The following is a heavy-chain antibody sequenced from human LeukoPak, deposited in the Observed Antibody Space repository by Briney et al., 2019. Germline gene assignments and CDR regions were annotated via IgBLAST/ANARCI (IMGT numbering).Heavy chain of an antibody. Sequence: SETLSLTCTVSGGSISSGGYYWSWIRQHPGKGLEWIGYIYYSGSTYYNPSLKSRVTISVDTSKNQFSLKLSSVTAADTAVYYCAGVTEYQLLVEAFDIWGQGTMVTVSS. V-gene: IGHV4-31*03. J-gene: IGHJ3*02. CDR1: GGSISSGGYY. CDR3: AGVTEYQLLVEAFDI. D-gene: IGHD2-2*01. CDR2: IYYSGST.